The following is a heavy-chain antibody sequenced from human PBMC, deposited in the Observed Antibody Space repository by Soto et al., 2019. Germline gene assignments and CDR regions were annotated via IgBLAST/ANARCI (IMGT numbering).Heavy chain of an antibody. V-gene: IGHV1-69*01. CDR2: IIPIVGTA. D-gene: IGHD6-19*01. CDR1: GGTFSSYA. CDR3: ARTHWGDPGIAVAGSETYFDY. J-gene: IGHJ4*02. Sequence: QVQLVQSGAEVKKPGSSVKVSCKASGGTFSSYAISWVRQAPGQGLEWMGGIIPIVGTANYAQKFQGRVTINADESTSTAYMELSSLRSEDTAVYYCARTHWGDPGIAVAGSETYFDYWGQGTLVTVSS.